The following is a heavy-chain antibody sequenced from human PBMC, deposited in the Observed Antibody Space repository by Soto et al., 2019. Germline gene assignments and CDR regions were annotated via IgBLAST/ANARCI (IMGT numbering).Heavy chain of an antibody. CDR3: VRGKWIVSLRSALDP. CDR1: EFDFSNFA. CDR2: ISYDGDTQ. Sequence: QVQLEESGGGVVQPGRSLRLSCAASEFDFSNFAMHWVRQAPGKGLEWMAVISYDGDTQYYADSAKGRFTISRDNSKNPLYLKMNGLATEETAGYYCVRGKWIVSLRSALDPWGQGTMVSVSS. V-gene: IGHV3-30-3*01. D-gene: IGHD2-15*01. J-gene: IGHJ5*02.